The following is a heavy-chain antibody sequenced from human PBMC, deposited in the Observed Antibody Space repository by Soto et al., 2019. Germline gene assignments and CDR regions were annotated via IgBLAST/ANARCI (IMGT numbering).Heavy chain of an antibody. CDR1: VFTVNKPW. V-gene: IGHV3-15*01. CDR3: ATDLPNYGSGEFDY. Sequence: PGGSLRLSCVASVFTVNKPWITWVPPAPGKGLEWVGRIKSQGGGGTIDYAAPVKGRFIISREDSLDTLYLQMNSLKTEDTAVYYCATDLPNYGSGEFDYWGQGTLVTVSS. J-gene: IGHJ4*02. D-gene: IGHD3-10*01. CDR2: IKSQGGGGTI.